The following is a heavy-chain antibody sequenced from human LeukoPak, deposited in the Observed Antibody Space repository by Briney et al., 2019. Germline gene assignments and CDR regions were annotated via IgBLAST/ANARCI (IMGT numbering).Heavy chain of an antibody. CDR2: IYSIGGT. V-gene: IGHV4-59*01. Sequence: SETLSLTCTASGGSISSYDWSWIRQPPGQGLEWIGNIYSIGGTNNNPPLKSRVYISVDTSKNQFSLKQSTGTAAVAAVYYCARLPVGVEPAAMDPPSYYYYMDVWGKGTTVTVSS. D-gene: IGHD2-2*01. J-gene: IGHJ6*03. CDR3: ARLPVGVEPAAMDPPSYYYYMDV. CDR1: GGSISSYD.